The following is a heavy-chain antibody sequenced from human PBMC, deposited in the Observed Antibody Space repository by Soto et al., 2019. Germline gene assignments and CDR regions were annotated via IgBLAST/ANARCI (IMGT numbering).Heavy chain of an antibody. CDR3: TKATSGWNPHYCDY. CDR1: GFTFSNYA. CDR2: IGGSGRTT. V-gene: IGHV3-23*01. J-gene: IGHJ4*02. Sequence: EVQLLESGGGLVQPGGSLRLSCAASGFTFSNYAMSWVHQAPGKGLEWVSSIGGSGRTTYYADSVKGRFNISRDNSKNTLYLQMNTLRAEDTAVYYCTKATSGWNPHYCDYWGQGTLVTVSS. D-gene: IGHD6-19*01.